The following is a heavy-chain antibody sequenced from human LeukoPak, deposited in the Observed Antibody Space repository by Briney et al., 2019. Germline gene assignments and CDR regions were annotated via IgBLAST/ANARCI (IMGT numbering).Heavy chain of an antibody. CDR2: ISWDGGST. J-gene: IGHJ4*02. CDR3: AKGDLYCTSFSCPLHF. Sequence: GGSLRLSCAASGFTFDDYTLHWVRQRPGKGLEWIALISWDGGSTYFADSVTGRFSISRDNDKNALYLQMNGLKTEDTALYYCAKGDLYCTSFSCPLHFWGQGTLVIVSS. V-gene: IGHV3-43*01. CDR1: GFTFDDYT. D-gene: IGHD2-8*01.